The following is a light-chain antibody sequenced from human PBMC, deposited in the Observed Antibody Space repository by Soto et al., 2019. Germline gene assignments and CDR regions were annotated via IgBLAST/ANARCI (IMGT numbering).Light chain of an antibody. CDR1: QSVNGNY. Sequence: EIVLTQSPGTLSLSPGERATLSCRASQSVNGNYLTWYQQKPGQAPRLLIYGASSRATGIPDRFSGSGSGTDFTLTISRLEPEDFAEYYCQQYGSSFRYTFGQGTKLEIK. CDR2: GAS. V-gene: IGKV3-20*01. CDR3: QQYGSSFRYT. J-gene: IGKJ2*01.